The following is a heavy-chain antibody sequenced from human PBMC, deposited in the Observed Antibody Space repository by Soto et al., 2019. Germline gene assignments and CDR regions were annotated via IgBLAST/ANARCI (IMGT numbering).Heavy chain of an antibody. Sequence: GGSLRLSCAASGFTFADYGMHWVRQAPGKGLEWVSGISWNSGSIAYADSVRGRFTISRDNARNSLYLQMNSLRAEDTAFYYCAKDKRGSVTSVYDNWFDPWGQGTLVTVSS. CDR2: ISWNSGSI. D-gene: IGHD2-21*02. J-gene: IGHJ5*02. V-gene: IGHV3-9*01. CDR1: GFTFADYG. CDR3: AKDKRGSVTSVYDNWFDP.